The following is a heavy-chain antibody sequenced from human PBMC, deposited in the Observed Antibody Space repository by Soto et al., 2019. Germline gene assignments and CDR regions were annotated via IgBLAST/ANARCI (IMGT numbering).Heavy chain of an antibody. V-gene: IGHV3-53*01. CDR2: IYSGGST. D-gene: IGHD6-6*01. CDR3: ARLYSSSYYFDY. Sequence: GGSLRLSCAASGFTVSSNYMSWVRQAPGKGLELVSVIYSGGSTYYADSVKGRFTISRDNSKNTLYLQMNSLRAEDTAVYYCARLYSSSYYFDYWGQGTLVTVSS. J-gene: IGHJ4*02. CDR1: GFTVSSNY.